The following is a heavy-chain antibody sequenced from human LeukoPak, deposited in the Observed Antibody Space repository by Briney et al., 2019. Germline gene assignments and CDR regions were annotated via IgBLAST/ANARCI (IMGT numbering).Heavy chain of an antibody. CDR2: VNHNRGNT. J-gene: IGHJ4*02. D-gene: IGHD3-3*01. Sequence: GASVKVSSKVSGYTFTRYDINWVRQAPGQGLGWMGWVNHNRGNTDYAQKIQRRVTITSHTSIITEYMELSSLRSEGTAVYYCARPGFAYYDFWRGAAAFDYWGQGTLSTVSS. CDR1: GYTFTRYD. CDR3: ARPGFAYYDFWRGAAAFDY. V-gene: IGHV1-8*03.